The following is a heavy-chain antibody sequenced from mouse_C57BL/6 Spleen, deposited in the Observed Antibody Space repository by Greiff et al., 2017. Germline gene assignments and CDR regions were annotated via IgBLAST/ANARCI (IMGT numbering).Heavy chain of an antibody. CDR3: TRPYFDY. CDR1: GYTFTDYE. V-gene: IGHV1-15*01. Sequence: QVQLQQPGAELVRPGASVTLSCKASGYTFTDYEMHWVKQTPVHGLEWIGAIDPETGGTAYNQKFKGKAILTADKSSSTAYMELRSLTSEDSAVYYCTRPYFDYWGQGTTLTVSS. J-gene: IGHJ2*01. CDR2: IDPETGGT.